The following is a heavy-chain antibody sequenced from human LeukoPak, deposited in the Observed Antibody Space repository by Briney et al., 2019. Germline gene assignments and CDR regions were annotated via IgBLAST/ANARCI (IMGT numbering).Heavy chain of an antibody. CDR3: VKNFWSDLYSYYYMDV. J-gene: IGHJ6*03. V-gene: IGHV3-23*01. Sequence: GGSLRLSCVASGFTFSSYTMSWVRRAPGKGLEWVSGINKSGGSTYYADSVKGRFTISRDNSKITLYLQMNGLRDEDTAVYYCVKNFWSDLYSYYYMDVWGKGTTVTVSS. CDR1: GFTFSSYT. CDR2: INKSGGST. D-gene: IGHD3-3*01.